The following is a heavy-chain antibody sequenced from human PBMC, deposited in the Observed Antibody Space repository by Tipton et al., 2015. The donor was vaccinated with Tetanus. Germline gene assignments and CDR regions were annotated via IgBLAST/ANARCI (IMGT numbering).Heavy chain of an antibody. D-gene: IGHD3-10*01. V-gene: IGHV4-61*01. CDR1: GGSVSSGSYY. CDR2: MFYGGSP. CDR3: ARDPYYNGGGYFDY. Sequence: TLSLTCTVSGGSVSSGSYYWSWIRQRPGKGLEWIGYMFYGGSPKYNPSLKSRVTILVDKSKNQLSLKLRSVTAADTAVYFCARDPYYNGGGYFDYWGQGTLVIVSS. J-gene: IGHJ4*02.